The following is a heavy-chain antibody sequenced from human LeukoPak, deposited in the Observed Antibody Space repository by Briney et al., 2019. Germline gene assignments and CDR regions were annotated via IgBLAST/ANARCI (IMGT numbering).Heavy chain of an antibody. CDR2: VYYTGGT. CDR3: ARHFAYSSSSYFDY. V-gene: IGHV4-59*08. CDR1: GGSVSSYY. J-gene: IGHJ4*02. D-gene: IGHD6-6*01. Sequence: PSETLSLTCSVSGGSVSSYYWSWIRHPPGKGLEWIGYVYYTGGTNYNPSLKSRVTMFEDKSKNQFSLRLYSVTVADTAVYYCARHFAYSSSSYFDYWGQGSLVTVSS.